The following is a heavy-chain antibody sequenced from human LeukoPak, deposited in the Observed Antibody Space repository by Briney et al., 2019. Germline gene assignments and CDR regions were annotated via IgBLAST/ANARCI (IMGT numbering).Heavy chain of an antibody. Sequence: GGSLRLSCAASGFTFSDYYMSWIRQAPGKGLEWVSYISRSSSTIYYADSVKGRFTISRDNAKNSLYLQMNSLRAEDMAFYYCAKGNYYDSSSYYVGYYYYYMDVWGKGTTVTISS. CDR2: ISRSSSTI. CDR1: GFTFSDYY. J-gene: IGHJ6*03. CDR3: AKGNYYDSSSYYVGYYYYYMDV. V-gene: IGHV3-11*01. D-gene: IGHD3-22*01.